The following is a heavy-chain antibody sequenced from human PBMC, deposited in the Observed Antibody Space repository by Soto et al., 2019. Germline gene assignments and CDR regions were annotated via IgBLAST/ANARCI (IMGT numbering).Heavy chain of an antibody. J-gene: IGHJ6*02. V-gene: IGHV1-69*01. CDR1: GGTFSSYA. CDR2: IIPIFGTA. D-gene: IGHD6-19*01. Sequence: QVQLVQSGAEVKKPGSSVKVSCKASGGTFSSYAISWVRQAPGQGLEWMGGIIPIFGTANYAQKFQGRVTITADESTSTADMELSSLRSEDTTVYYCARVGSSGEDYYYYYGMDVWGQGTTVTVSS. CDR3: ARVGSSGEDYYYYYGMDV.